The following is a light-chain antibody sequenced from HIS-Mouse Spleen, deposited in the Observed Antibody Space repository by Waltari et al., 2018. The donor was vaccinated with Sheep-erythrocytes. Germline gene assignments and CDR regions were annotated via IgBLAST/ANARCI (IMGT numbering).Light chain of an antibody. CDR1: QGISSW. J-gene: IGKJ1*01. CDR2: AAS. Sequence: DIQMTQSPSSVSASVGDRVNITCRASQGISSWLVWYQQKPGKAPKLLIYAASSLQSGVPSRFSGSGSGTDFTLTISSLQPEDFATYYCQQANSFPPTFGQGTKVEIK. V-gene: IGKV1-12*01. CDR3: QQANSFPPT.